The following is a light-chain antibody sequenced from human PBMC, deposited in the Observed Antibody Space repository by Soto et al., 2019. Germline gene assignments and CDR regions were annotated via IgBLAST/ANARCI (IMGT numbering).Light chain of an antibody. Sequence: IVSTRSPGTLSLSPGERATVSCTDTQSVSKNYLAWYQQKPGQAPRLLIYGASKMATGIPDRFSGSGSGTDFTLNISRLEPEDFAVYYRQQYGSSGTFGQVTKVDI. V-gene: IGKV3-20*01. CDR3: QQYGSSGT. CDR1: QSVSKNY. CDR2: GAS. J-gene: IGKJ1*01.